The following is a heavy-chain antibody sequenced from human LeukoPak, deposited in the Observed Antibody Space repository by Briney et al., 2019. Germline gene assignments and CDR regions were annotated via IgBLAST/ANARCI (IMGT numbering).Heavy chain of an antibody. J-gene: IGHJ5*02. CDR1: GGSFSGYY. CDR2: INHSGST. CDR3: ARHIRWFDP. Sequence: PSETLSLTCAVYGGSFSGYYRSWIRQPPGKGLEWIGEINHSGSTNYNPSLKSRVTISVDTSKNQFSLKLSSVTAADTAVYYCARHIRWFDPWGQGTLVTVSS. V-gene: IGHV4-34*01.